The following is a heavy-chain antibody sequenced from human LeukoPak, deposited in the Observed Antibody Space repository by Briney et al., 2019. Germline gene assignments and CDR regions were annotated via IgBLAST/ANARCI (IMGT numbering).Heavy chain of an antibody. Sequence: GSSVKVSCKASGYTFPSYDIHGVREATGQGRGGGGGRDPNSCNTGYAQTFQRRATMTRNTSIRTAYMELSSLRSEDTAVYYCARGKRGSGWYLAYYSYYMDVWGKGTTVTVSS. V-gene: IGHV1-8*01. J-gene: IGHJ6*03. CDR3: ARGKRGSGWYLAYYSYYMDV. CDR2: RDPNSCNT. CDR1: GYTFPSYD. D-gene: IGHD6-19*01.